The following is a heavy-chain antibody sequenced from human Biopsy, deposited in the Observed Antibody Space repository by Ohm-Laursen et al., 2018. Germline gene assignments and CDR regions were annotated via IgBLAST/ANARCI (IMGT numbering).Heavy chain of an antibody. CDR1: GFTFSDYY. CDR3: ARELGNGMDV. Sequence: SLRLSCTASGFTFSDYYMNWIRQAPGKGLEWVSFITSTGRTVYADSVKGRFTISRDNADNSLHLQMKSVRAEDAAVYYCARELGNGMDVWGQGTPVTVSS. CDR2: ITSTGRTV. J-gene: IGHJ6*02. V-gene: IGHV3-11*01.